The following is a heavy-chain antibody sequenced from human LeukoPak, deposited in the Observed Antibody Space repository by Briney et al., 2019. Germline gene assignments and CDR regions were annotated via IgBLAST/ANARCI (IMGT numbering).Heavy chain of an antibody. J-gene: IGHJ5*02. CDR1: GFTFSSYS. D-gene: IGHD1/OR15-1a*01. Sequence: SGGSLRLSCAASGFTFSSYSMNWVRQAPGKGLEWVANIKQDGSEKYYVDSVKGRFTISRDNAKNSLYLQMNSLRAEDTAVYYCARANSWGFDPWGQGTLVTVSS. CDR3: ARANSWGFDP. CDR2: IKQDGSEK. V-gene: IGHV3-7*01.